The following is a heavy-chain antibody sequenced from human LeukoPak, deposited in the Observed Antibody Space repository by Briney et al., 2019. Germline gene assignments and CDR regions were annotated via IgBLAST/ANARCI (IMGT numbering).Heavy chain of an antibody. J-gene: IGHJ5*01. D-gene: IGHD2-2*01. V-gene: IGHV1-8*01. Sequence: ASVKVSCKASGYTFTNYDINWVRQATGQGLEWMAWMNPTSGNTGYAQKFQGRVTLTRNTSITTAYMELSSLRSEDTAVYYCARGRPFQLLYWFDSWGQGTLITVSS. CDR3: ARGRPFQLLYWFDS. CDR2: MNPTSGNT. CDR1: GYTFTNYD.